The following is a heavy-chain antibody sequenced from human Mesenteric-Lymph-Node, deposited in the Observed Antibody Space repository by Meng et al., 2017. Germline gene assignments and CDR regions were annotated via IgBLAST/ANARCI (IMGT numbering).Heavy chain of an antibody. CDR2: IWYDGSNQ. Sequence: GESLKISCAASGFTFSSYGMHWVRQAPGKGLEWVAVIWYDGSNQNYVDSVKGRFTISRDNSKNTLYLQMNSLRAEDTAVYYCARDSSDILTGYQDYWGQGTLVTVSS. V-gene: IGHV3-33*01. J-gene: IGHJ4*02. CDR1: GFTFSSYG. CDR3: ARDSSDILTGYQDY. D-gene: IGHD3-9*01.